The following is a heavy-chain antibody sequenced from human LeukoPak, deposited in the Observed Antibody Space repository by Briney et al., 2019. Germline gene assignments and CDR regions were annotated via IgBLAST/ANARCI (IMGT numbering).Heavy chain of an antibody. J-gene: IGHJ4*02. Sequence: PGGSLRLSCAASGFTFSRYAMSRVRQAPGKGLEWVAVISDDGSNKYYADSVKGRFTISRDNSKNTLYLQINSLRAEDTAVYYCARDRLYGAFNTEFGYWGQGTLVTVSS. V-gene: IGHV3-30*04. D-gene: IGHD4-17*01. CDR1: GFTFSRYA. CDR2: ISDDGSNK. CDR3: ARDRLYGAFNTEFGY.